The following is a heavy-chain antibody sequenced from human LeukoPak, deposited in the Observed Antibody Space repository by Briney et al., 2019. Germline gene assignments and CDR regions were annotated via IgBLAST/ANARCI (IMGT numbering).Heavy chain of an antibody. CDR3: ARGKYYDFWSGYSMYNWFDP. V-gene: IGHV4-34*01. J-gene: IGHJ5*02. CDR1: GGSFSGYY. Sequence: PSETLSLTCAVYGGSFSGYYWSWIRQPPGKGLEWIGEINHSGSTNYNSSLKSRVTISVDTSKNQFSLKLSSVTAADTAVYYCARGKYYDFWSGYSMYNWFDPWGQGTLVTVSS. D-gene: IGHD3-3*01. CDR2: INHSGST.